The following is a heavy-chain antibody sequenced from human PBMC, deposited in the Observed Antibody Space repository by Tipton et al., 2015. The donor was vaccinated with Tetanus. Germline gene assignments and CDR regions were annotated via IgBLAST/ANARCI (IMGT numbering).Heavy chain of an antibody. Sequence: RSLRLSCAASGFTFSSYAMHWVRQAPGKGLEWVAVISYDGSNKYYADSVKGRLIISRDNSKDTLYLQMNSLRDEDTAVYYCAREGRGYGGRLNDYWGQGTLVTVSS. J-gene: IGHJ4*02. CDR3: AREGRGYGGRLNDY. D-gene: IGHD5-12*01. V-gene: IGHV3-30*04. CDR2: ISYDGSNK. CDR1: GFTFSSYA.